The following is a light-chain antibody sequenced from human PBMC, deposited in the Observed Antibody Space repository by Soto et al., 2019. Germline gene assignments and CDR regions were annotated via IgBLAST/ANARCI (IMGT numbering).Light chain of an antibody. V-gene: IGKV1-5*01. Sequence: DIQMTQSPSTLPASLGDRVTIAFRASQSIDRWLAWYQQRPGKAPKILIYDASSLESGVPSRFRGSGSETEFTLTISRLEPEDFAVYYCQQYGSSRTFGQGTKVDIK. CDR2: DAS. CDR1: QSIDRW. J-gene: IGKJ1*01. CDR3: QQYGSSRT.